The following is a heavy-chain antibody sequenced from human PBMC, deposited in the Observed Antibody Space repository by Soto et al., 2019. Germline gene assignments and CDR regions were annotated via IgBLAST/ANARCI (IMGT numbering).Heavy chain of an antibody. CDR3: VGGQYYFDY. J-gene: IGHJ4*02. CDR1: GFPFTTYG. CDR2: ISYDGTNK. Sequence: GGSLRLSCAASGFPFTTYGMHWVREGPGKGLEWVAVISYDGTNKYYADTVKGRFTISRDNSKNTLYLQMNSLRLEDTALYYCVGGQYYFDYRGQGTLVTVSS. D-gene: IGHD3-10*01. V-gene: IGHV3-30*03.